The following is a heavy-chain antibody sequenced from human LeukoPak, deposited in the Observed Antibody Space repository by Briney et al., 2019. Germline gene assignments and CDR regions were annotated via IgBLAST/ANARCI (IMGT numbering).Heavy chain of an antibody. CDR1: GGSFSGYY. CDR2: INHSGST. J-gene: IGHJ1*01. V-gene: IGHV4-34*01. CDR3: ARMTVAVAGYYFQH. D-gene: IGHD6-19*01. Sequence: TSETLSLTCAVYGGSFSGYYWSWIRQPPGKGLEWIGEINHSGSTNYNPSLKSRVTISVDTSKNQFSLKLSSVTAADTAVCYCARMTVAVAGYYFQHWGQGTLVTVSS.